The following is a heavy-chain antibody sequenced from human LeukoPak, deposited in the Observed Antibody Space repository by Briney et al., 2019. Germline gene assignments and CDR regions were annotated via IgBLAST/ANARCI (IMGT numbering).Heavy chain of an antibody. CDR2: IYPGDSDT. CDR3: ARHTKYYDFWSGYYEAHWYFDL. V-gene: IGHV5-51*01. Sequence: GESLKISCKGSGYSFTSYWIGWVRQMPGKGLGWMGIIYPGDSDTRYSPSFQGQVTISADKSISTAYLQWSSLKASDTAMYYCARHTKYYDFWSGYYEAHWYFDLWGRGTLVTVSS. D-gene: IGHD3-3*01. CDR1: GYSFTSYW. J-gene: IGHJ2*01.